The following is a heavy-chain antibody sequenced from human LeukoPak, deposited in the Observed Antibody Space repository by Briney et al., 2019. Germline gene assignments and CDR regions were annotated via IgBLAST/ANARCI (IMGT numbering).Heavy chain of an antibody. D-gene: IGHD4/OR15-4a*01. CDR2: INPNSGGT. CDR1: GYTFTGYY. J-gene: IGHJ6*02. Sequence: ASVKVSCKASGYTFTGYYMHWVRQAPGQGLEWMGWINPNSGGTNYAQKFQGRVTMTRDTSISTAYMELSRLRSDDTAVYYCARPYTNYAENYYYYGMDVWGQGTTVTVSS. V-gene: IGHV1-2*02. CDR3: ARPYTNYAENYYYYGMDV.